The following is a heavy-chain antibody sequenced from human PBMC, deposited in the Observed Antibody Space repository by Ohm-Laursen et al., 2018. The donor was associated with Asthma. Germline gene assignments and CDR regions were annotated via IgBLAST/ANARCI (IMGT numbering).Heavy chain of an antibody. CDR2: ISWNSGGI. CDR3: AKDVKAYYGSGSYYAYHGMDV. V-gene: IGHV3-9*01. CDR1: GYTFSRYS. D-gene: IGHD3-10*01. J-gene: IGHJ6*02. Sequence: SLRLSCTASGYTFSRYSIHWVRQVPGKGLEWVSGISWNSGGIGYADSVKGRFTISRDNAKNSLYLQMDSLGPEDTVLYYCAKDVKAYYGSGSYYAYHGMDVWGLGTTVTVSS.